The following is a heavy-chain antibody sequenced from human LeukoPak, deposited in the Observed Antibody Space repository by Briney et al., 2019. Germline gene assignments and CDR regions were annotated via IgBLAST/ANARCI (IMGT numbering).Heavy chain of an antibody. CDR3: ARGWIQPTSDWGWFDP. CDR2: INPSGGST. Sequence: ASVKVSCKASGYTFTSYYMHWVRQAPGQGLEWMGIINPSGGSTSYAQKFQGRVTMTRDTSTSTVYMELSSLRSEDTAVYYCARGWIQPTSDWGWFDPWGQGTLVTVSS. J-gene: IGHJ5*02. CDR1: GYTFTSYY. D-gene: IGHD5-18*01. V-gene: IGHV1-46*01.